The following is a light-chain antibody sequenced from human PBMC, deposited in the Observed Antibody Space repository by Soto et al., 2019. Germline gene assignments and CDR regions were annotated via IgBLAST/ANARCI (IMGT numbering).Light chain of an antibody. CDR2: EGF. CDR3: SSYTASLTVV. Sequence: QSALTQPASVSGSPAQSITISCTGSSSDVGGSGLVSWYQFHPGKAPKLLIFEGFKRPSGVSNRFSGSKSGNTASLTISGLQAEDEADYHCSSYTASLTVVFGGGTKVTVL. V-gene: IGLV2-14*02. CDR1: SSDVGGSGL. J-gene: IGLJ2*01.